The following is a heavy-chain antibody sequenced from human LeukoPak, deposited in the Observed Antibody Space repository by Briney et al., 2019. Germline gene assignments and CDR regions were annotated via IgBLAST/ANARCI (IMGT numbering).Heavy chain of an antibody. CDR2: ISSSSSYT. Sequence: NPGGSLRLSCAASGFTFSDYYMSWIRQAPGKGLEWVSYISSSSSYTNYADSVKGRFTISRDNAKKSLYLQMNSLKTEDTAVYYCTIEGLPLNYGDHPDFRYWGQGTLVTVSS. V-gene: IGHV3-11*05. CDR1: GFTFSDYY. CDR3: TIEGLPLNYGDHPDFRY. D-gene: IGHD4-17*01. J-gene: IGHJ4*02.